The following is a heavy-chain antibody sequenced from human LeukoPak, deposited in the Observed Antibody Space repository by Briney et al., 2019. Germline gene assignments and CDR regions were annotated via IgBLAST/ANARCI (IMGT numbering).Heavy chain of an antibody. CDR3: ARLVGATEDY. Sequence: GGSLRLSCAASGFTFSSYGMHWVRQAPGKGLEWVAFIRYDGSNKYYADSVKGRFTISRDNSKNTLYLQMNSLRAEDTAVYYCARLVGATEDYWGQGTLVTVSS. J-gene: IGHJ4*02. V-gene: IGHV3-30*02. CDR2: IRYDGSNK. D-gene: IGHD1-26*01. CDR1: GFTFSSYG.